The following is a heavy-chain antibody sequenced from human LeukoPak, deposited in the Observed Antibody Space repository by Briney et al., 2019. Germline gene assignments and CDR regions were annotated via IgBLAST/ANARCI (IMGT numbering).Heavy chain of an antibody. CDR1: GFTFSSYW. D-gene: IGHD1-26*01. J-gene: IGHJ4*02. Sequence: GGSLRLSCAASGFTFSSYWMHWVRQAPGKGLVWVSRINSDESTTNYADSVKGRFTISRDNSKNTVHLQMNILRADDTALYYCAKGGHYYPLDYYFDSWGQGTLVTVSS. CDR3: AKGGHYYPLDYYFDS. CDR2: INSDESTT. V-gene: IGHV3-74*01.